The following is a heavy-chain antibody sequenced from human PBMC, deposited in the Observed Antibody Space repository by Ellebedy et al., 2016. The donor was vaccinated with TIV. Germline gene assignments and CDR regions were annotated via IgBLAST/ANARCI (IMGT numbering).Heavy chain of an antibody. V-gene: IGHV5-51*01. J-gene: IGHJ6*03. D-gene: IGHD1-26*01. Sequence: KVSXXGSGYSFTSYWIGWVRQMPGKGLEWMGIIYPGDSDTRYSPSFQGQVTISADKSISTAYLQWSSLKASDTAMYYCARVLLRPPHYYYYYMDVWGKGTTVTVSS. CDR1: GYSFTSYW. CDR3: ARVLLRPPHYYYYYMDV. CDR2: IYPGDSDT.